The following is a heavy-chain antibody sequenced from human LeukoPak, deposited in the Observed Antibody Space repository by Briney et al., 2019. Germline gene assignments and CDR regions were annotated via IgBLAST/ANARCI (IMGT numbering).Heavy chain of an antibody. CDR2: IGTIATYI. Sequence: GGSLRLSCAASGFTFSSYGMHWIRQAPGKGLEWVSSIGTIATYIYYADSVKGRFTISRDNAKNSLYLQMNSLTAEDTATYYCANGIGYWGQGTLVTVPS. CDR3: ANGIGY. J-gene: IGHJ4*02. V-gene: IGHV3-21*01. D-gene: IGHD1-14*01. CDR1: GFTFSSYG.